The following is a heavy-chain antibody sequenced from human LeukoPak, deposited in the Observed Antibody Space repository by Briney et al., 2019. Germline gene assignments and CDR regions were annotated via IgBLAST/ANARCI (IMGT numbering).Heavy chain of an antibody. V-gene: IGHV3-30*02. CDR1: GFIFSGNA. J-gene: IGHJ4*02. Sequence: GGSLRLSCAASGFIFSGNARHWVRQAPGRGLEWVAQVWSKGDNTYYGDSMKGRFTISRDNSKNTLYLQMNSLRAEDTAVYYCAKVKSGSSGYYPLDYWGQGTLVTVSS. CDR2: VWSKGDNT. CDR3: AKVKSGSSGYYPLDY. D-gene: IGHD3-22*01.